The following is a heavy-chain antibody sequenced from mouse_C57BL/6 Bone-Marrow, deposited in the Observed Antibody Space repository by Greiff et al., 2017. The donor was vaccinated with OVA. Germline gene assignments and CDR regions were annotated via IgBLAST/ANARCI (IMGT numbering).Heavy chain of an antibody. CDR2: IWGDGST. CDR3: AKGTTGVVDWDFEV. CDR1: GFSLTSYG. Sequence: VQLQESGPGLVAPSQSLSITCTVSGFSLTSYGVSWVRQPPGKGLEWLGVIWGDGSTNYPSALISRLSISKDNSKSQVFLKLNSLQTEDTAKYYCAKGTTGVVDWDFEVWGTGTTVTVSS. D-gene: IGHD1-1*01. V-gene: IGHV2-3*01. J-gene: IGHJ1*03.